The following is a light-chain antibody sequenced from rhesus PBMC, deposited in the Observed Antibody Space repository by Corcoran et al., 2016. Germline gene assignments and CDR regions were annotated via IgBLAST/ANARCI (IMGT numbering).Light chain of an antibody. V-gene: IGKV1-19*01. CDR1: QGIRNW. CDR3: QQYDDLPLT. CDR2: AAS. Sequence: DIQMTQSPSSLSASVGDKVTITCHASQGIRNWLAWYQQNPGNAPTPRISAASRLQSGVPSRFSGSGSGTDYTRTISSLQPEDFATYYCQQYDDLPLTFGGGTKVEIK. J-gene: IGKJ4*01.